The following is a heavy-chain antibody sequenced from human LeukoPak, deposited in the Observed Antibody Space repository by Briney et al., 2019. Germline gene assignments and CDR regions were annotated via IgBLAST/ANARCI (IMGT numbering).Heavy chain of an antibody. CDR2: IIPIFGTA. Sequence: SVKVSCKASGGTFSSYAISWVRQAPGQGLEWMGGIIPIFGTANYAQKFQGRVTITADESTSTAYMELSSLRSDDTAVYYCARGVGYSSGPWAFDIWGQGTMVTVSS. CDR3: ARGVGYSSGPWAFDI. CDR1: GGTFSSYA. D-gene: IGHD6-19*01. V-gene: IGHV1-69*13. J-gene: IGHJ3*02.